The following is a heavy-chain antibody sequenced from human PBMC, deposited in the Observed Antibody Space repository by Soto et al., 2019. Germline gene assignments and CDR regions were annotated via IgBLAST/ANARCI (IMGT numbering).Heavy chain of an antibody. CDR1: GGSISSYY. Sequence: QVQLQESGPGLVKPSETLSLTCTVSGGSISSYYWSWIRQPPGKGLEWIGYIYYSGSTNYNPSLKSRVTISVDTSKNQFSLKLSSVTAADTAVYYCARVHYYGSGPFDYWGQGTLVTVSS. J-gene: IGHJ4*02. CDR2: IYYSGST. CDR3: ARVHYYGSGPFDY. V-gene: IGHV4-59*01. D-gene: IGHD3-10*01.